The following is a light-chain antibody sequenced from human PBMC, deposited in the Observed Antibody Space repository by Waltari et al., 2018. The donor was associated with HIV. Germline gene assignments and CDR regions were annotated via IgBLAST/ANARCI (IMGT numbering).Light chain of an antibody. CDR2: GNY. Sequence: IVLTQSPGTLSLSPGERATLSCRTSQSVNIKYLAWYQQKPGQAPRLLFYGNYVRATGVPDRFSGSGSGTDFTLTIDRQEPEDFALYYCHQYSTSPRTFGGGTRVEV. CDR3: HQYSTSPRT. CDR1: QSVNIKY. J-gene: IGKJ4*01. V-gene: IGKV3-20*01.